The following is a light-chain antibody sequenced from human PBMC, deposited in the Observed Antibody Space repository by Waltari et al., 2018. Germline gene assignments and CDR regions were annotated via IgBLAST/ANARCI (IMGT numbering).Light chain of an antibody. CDR2: VNSDGSH. V-gene: IGLV4-69*01. Sequence: SASLGASVKLTCTLSSGHSSNIIAWLQQQPEKGPRYLMKVNSDGSHSKGDEIPDRFSGSSSGAERYLTISSLQSEDEADYYCQTGGHGTWVFGGGTKLTVL. CDR3: QTGGHGTWV. J-gene: IGLJ3*02. CDR1: SGHSSNI.